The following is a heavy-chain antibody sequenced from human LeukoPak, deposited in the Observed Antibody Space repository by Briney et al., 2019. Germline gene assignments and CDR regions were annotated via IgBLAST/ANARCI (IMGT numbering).Heavy chain of an antibody. CDR1: GGTFTSYA. CDR2: MIPIFGTA. Sequence: SVKVSCKASGGTFTSYAISWVPEAPGQGLEWMGGMIPIFGTANYAQKFQGRVTITADESTSTADMELRSLRPDITALYYCASVPGTTGEWGQGTLATVSS. J-gene: IGHJ4*02. CDR3: ASVPGTTGE. D-gene: IGHD1-7*01. V-gene: IGHV1-69*01.